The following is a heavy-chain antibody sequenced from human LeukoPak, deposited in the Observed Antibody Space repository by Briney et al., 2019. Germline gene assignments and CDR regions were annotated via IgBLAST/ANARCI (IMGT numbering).Heavy chain of an antibody. CDR1: GFTFSDYY. J-gene: IGHJ4*02. CDR2: ISSSSTNT. V-gene: IGHV3-11*05. Sequence: VGSLRLSCAASGFTFSDYYMSWIRQAPGKGLEWVSYISSSSTNTNYADSVEGRFTISRDNAKNSLYLQMNSLRAEDTAVYYCARVDSGSYSFDNWGQGTLVIVSS. CDR3: ARVDSGSYSFDN. D-gene: IGHD1-26*01.